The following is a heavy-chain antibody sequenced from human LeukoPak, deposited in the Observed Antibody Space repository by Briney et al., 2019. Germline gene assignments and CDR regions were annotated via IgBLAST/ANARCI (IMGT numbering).Heavy chain of an antibody. CDR3: AKDRGSSSSAKLFDY. J-gene: IGHJ4*02. D-gene: IGHD6-6*01. V-gene: IGHV3-23*01. Sequence: GGSLRLSCAASGFTFSSYAMSWVRQAPGKGLEWVSAISGSGGSTYYADSMKGRFTISRDNSKNTLYLQMNSLRAEDTAVYYCAKDRGSSSSAKLFDYWGQGTLVTVSS. CDR1: GFTFSSYA. CDR2: ISGSGGST.